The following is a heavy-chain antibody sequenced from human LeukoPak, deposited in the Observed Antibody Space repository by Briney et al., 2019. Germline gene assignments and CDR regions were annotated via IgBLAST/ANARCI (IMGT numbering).Heavy chain of an antibody. J-gene: IGHJ6*02. CDR2: INHSGST. Sequence: SETLSLTCAVYGGSFSGYYWSWIRQPPGKGLEWIGEINHSGSTNYNPSLKSRVTISVDTSKNQFSLKLSSVTAADTAVYYCARAVTIFGVVIHYYYGMDVWGQGTTVTVSS. CDR1: GGSFSGYY. CDR3: ARAVTIFGVVIHYYYGMDV. D-gene: IGHD3-3*01. V-gene: IGHV4-34*01.